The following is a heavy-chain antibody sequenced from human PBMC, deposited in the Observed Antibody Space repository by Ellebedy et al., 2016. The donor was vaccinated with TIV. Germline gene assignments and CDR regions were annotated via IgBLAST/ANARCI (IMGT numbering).Heavy chain of an antibody. V-gene: IGHV4-39*01. CDR3: ARGGAAGSSDYYYGMDV. CDR2: IYYSGST. CDR1: GGSISRSSYY. Sequence: MPSETLFLTCTVSGGSISRSSYYWGWIRQPPGKGLEWIASIYYSGSTYYNPSLKSRVTISVDRSKNQFSLNVTSVTAADTAVYYCARGGAAGSSDYYYGMDVWGQGTTVTVSS. D-gene: IGHD6-13*01. J-gene: IGHJ6*02.